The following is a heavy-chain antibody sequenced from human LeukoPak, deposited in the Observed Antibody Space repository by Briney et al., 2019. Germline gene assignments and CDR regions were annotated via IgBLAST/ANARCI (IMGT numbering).Heavy chain of an antibody. D-gene: IGHD2-2*01. J-gene: IGHJ4*02. Sequence: PGGSLRLSCAASGFTFSSYAMHWVRQAPGKGLEWVAVISYDGSNKYYADSVKGRFTISRDNSKNTLYLQMNSLRAEDTAVYYCARGVRVVPAAAVGSYSNYGDYWGQGTLVTVSS. CDR1: GFTFSSYA. V-gene: IGHV3-30-3*01. CDR3: ARGVRVVPAAAVGSYSNYGDY. CDR2: ISYDGSNK.